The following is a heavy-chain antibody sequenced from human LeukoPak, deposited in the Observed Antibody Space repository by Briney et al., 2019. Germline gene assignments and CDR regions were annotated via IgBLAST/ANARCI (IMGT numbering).Heavy chain of an antibody. CDR2: IDGDARTI. V-gene: IGHV3-74*01. CDR1: GFTFSTTW. J-gene: IGHJ4*02. CDR3: ATAGAFYFQN. D-gene: IGHD1-1*01. Sequence: PGGSLRLSCAASGFTFSTTWVHWVRQAPGQGLVWVPRIDGDARTIDYADSVKGRFIISRDNAKNTLYLQMNSLRPEDTAVYYCATAGAFYFQNWGQGTLVTVSS.